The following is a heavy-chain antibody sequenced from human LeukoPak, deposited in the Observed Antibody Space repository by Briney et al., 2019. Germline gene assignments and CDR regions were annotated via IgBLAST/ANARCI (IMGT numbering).Heavy chain of an antibody. D-gene: IGHD3-10*01. CDR2: IYHSGST. V-gene: IGHV4-38-2*02. Sequence: SETLSLTCTVSGYSISSGYYWGWIRQPPGKGLEWIGSIYHSGSTYYNPSLKSRVTISVDTSKNQFSLKLSSVTAADTAVYYCARRTYYYGSGRSWFDPWGQGILVTVSS. J-gene: IGHJ5*02. CDR1: GYSISSGYY. CDR3: ARRTYYYGSGRSWFDP.